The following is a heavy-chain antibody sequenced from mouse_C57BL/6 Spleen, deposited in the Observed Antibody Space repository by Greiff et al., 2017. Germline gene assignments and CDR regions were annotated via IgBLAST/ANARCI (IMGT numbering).Heavy chain of an antibody. CDR2: IDPETGGT. D-gene: IGHD1-1*01. CDR1: GYPFTDYE. V-gene: IGHV1-15*01. J-gene: IGHJ2*01. CDR3: TRLIRAYGRGCDY. Sequence: QVQLQQSGAELVRPGASVTLSCKASGYPFTDYEMHWVKQTPVHGLEWIGAIDPETGGTAYNQKFKGKAILTADKSSSTAYMELRSLTSEDSAVYYCTRLIRAYGRGCDYWGQGTTLTVSS.